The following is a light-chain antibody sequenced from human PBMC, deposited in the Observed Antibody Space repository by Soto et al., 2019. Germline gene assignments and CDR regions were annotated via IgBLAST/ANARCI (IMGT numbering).Light chain of an antibody. J-gene: IGLJ1*01. CDR2: DVS. CDR3: SSYTSNNTQV. CDR1: SSDVGGYNY. Sequence: QSALTQPASVSGSPGQSITISCTGTSSDVGGYNYVSWYQQHPGKAPKLMIYDVSYRPSGVSNRFSGSKSGNTASLTISGLQAEEESDYYCSSYTSNNTQVFGTGTKVTVL. V-gene: IGLV2-14*01.